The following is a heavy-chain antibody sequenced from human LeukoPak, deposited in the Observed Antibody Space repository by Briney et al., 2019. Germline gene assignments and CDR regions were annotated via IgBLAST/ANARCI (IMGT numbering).Heavy chain of an antibody. CDR1: GGSISNYY. V-gene: IGHV4-34*01. Sequence: SETLPLTCTVSGGSISNYYWSWIRQPPGKGLEWIGEINHSGSTNYNPSLKSRVTISVDTSKNQFSLKLSSVTAADTAVYYCASSQWPRYGWFDPWGQGTLVTVSS. CDR3: ASSQWPRYGWFDP. D-gene: IGHD6-19*01. J-gene: IGHJ5*02. CDR2: INHSGST.